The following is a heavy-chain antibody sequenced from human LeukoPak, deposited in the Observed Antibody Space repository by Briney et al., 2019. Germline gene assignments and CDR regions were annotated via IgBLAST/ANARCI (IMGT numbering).Heavy chain of an antibody. Sequence: SVKVSCTASGGTFSSYAVSWVRQAPGQGLEWMGGIIPIFGTANYAQKFQGRVTITADESTSTAYMELSSLRSEDTAVYYCATSGWLLQRPSYFDYWGQGTLVTVSS. CDR1: GGTFSSYA. CDR2: IIPIFGTA. CDR3: ATSGWLLQRPSYFDY. J-gene: IGHJ4*02. D-gene: IGHD5-12*01. V-gene: IGHV1-69*13.